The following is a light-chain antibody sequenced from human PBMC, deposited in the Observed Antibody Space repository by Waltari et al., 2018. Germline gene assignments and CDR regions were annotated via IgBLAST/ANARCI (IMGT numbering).Light chain of an antibody. Sequence: DIQMTQSPSSLSASVGDRVTITCRASQNINNYLNWYHQTPEKAPKLLIYATSNLQSGVPSRFSGSGSGTDFTLTISSLQPEDFATYYCQQSYAIPLTFGGGTKVEI. CDR1: QNINNY. CDR3: QQSYAIPLT. J-gene: IGKJ4*02. V-gene: IGKV1-39*01. CDR2: ATS.